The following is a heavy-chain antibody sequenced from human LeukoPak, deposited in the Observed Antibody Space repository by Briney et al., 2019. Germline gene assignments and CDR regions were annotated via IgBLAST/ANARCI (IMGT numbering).Heavy chain of an antibody. Sequence: GGSLRLSCAASGFTFSSYGMSWVRQAPGKGLEWVSAISGSGGSTYYADSVKGRFTISRDNPKNTLYLQMNSLRAEDTAVYYCAKVKGYDSSGYYPPYYWGQGTLVTVSS. D-gene: IGHD3-22*01. CDR1: GFTFSSYG. J-gene: IGHJ4*02. CDR3: AKVKGYDSSGYYPPYY. CDR2: ISGSGGST. V-gene: IGHV3-23*01.